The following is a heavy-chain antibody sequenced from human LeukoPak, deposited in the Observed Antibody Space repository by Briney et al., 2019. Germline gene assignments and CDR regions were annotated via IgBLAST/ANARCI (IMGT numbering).Heavy chain of an antibody. CDR2: IYPGDSET. CDR1: GNSITNYR. V-gene: IGHV5-51*01. J-gene: IGHJ6*02. Sequence: GASLNFSCECSGNSITNYRLGWVRQLRGKGLGWVGIIYPGDSETSYSPSFQGQVTISGDKSISTAYLQWSSLKASDTAMYYCARLRDTGYYHYGMDVWGQGTTVIVS. CDR3: ARLRDTGYYHYGMDV.